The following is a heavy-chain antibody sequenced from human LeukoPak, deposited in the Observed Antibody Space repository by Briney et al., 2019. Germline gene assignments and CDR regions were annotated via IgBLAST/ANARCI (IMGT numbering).Heavy chain of an antibody. V-gene: IGHV4-59*01. CDR3: ARAPWGAHYDH. CDR2: IYYSGST. J-gene: IGHJ4*02. Sequence: SGTLSLTCTVSGGSIRSYYWSWIRQPPGKGLEWIGYIYYSGSTNYNPSLKSRVTISVDTSKNQFSLKLSSVTAADTAVYYCARAPWGAHYDHWGQGTLVTVSS. D-gene: IGHD3-22*01. CDR1: GGSIRSYY.